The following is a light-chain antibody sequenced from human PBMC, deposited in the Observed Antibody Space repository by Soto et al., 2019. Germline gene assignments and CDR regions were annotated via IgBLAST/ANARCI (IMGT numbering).Light chain of an antibody. Sequence: IQMTQSPSTLSASVGDRFTITCRASQSISSWLAWYQQKQGKAPKHLIYKASSVESGVPSRFSGSGSWTEFTLTISGLQPEDLATYSCPQYHGYPYTFGQGNKLEIK. CDR2: KAS. J-gene: IGKJ2*01. V-gene: IGKV1-5*03. CDR3: PQYHGYPYT. CDR1: QSISSW.